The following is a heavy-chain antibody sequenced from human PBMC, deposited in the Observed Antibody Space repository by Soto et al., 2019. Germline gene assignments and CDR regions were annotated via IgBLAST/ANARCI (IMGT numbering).Heavy chain of an antibody. Sequence: KQSQTLSLTCAISGDSVSSNSAAWNWIRQSPSRGLEWLGRTYYRSKWYNDYAVSVKSRITINPDTSKNQFSLQLNSVTPEDTAVYYCARSPYYIVGATTPYYYYGMDVWGQGTTVTVSS. V-gene: IGHV6-1*01. CDR1: GDSVSSNSAA. CDR2: TYYRSKWYN. CDR3: ARSPYYIVGATTPYYYYGMDV. J-gene: IGHJ6*02. D-gene: IGHD1-26*01.